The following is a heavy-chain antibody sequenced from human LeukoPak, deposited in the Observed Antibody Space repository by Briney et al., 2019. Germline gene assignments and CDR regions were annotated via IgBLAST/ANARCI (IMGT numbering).Heavy chain of an antibody. V-gene: IGHV3-21*01. Sequence: GGSLRLSCAASGFTFSSYSMNWVRQAPGKGLEWVSSISSSSYIYYADSVKGRFTISRDNAKNSLYLQMNSLRAEDTAVYYCATPGGCREAFDIWGQGTMVTVSS. J-gene: IGHJ3*02. CDR3: ATPGGCREAFDI. D-gene: IGHD3-16*01. CDR1: GFTFSSYS. CDR2: ISSSSYI.